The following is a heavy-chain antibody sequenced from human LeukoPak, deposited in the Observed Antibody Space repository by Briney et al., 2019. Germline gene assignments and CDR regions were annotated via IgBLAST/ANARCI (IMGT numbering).Heavy chain of an antibody. CDR3: ARRGRWLQPSDAFDI. Sequence: NASETLSLTCTVSGGSISSGSYYWGWIRQPPGKGLEWIGSIHYTGSTYYNPSLESRVTVSVDTSKNQFSLKLSSVTAADTAVYYCARRGRWLQPSDAFDIWGQGTMVTVSS. J-gene: IGHJ3*02. CDR2: IHYTGST. V-gene: IGHV4-39*01. D-gene: IGHD5-24*01. CDR1: GGSISSGSYY.